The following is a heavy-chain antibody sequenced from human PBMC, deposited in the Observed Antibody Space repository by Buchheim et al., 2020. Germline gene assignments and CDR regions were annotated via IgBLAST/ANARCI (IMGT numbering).Heavy chain of an antibody. Sequence: EVQLAESGGGLIQPGGSLRLSCSASGLTFGEESMNWVRQAPGKGLEWISRIRSAGDSYADSVKGRFTISRDNAKSSLYLQMNSLRIEDTAVYFCVRDLSWSFDCWGQG. J-gene: IGHJ4*02. D-gene: IGHD3-3*01. V-gene: IGHV3-69-1*01. CDR1: GLTFGEES. CDR3: VRDLSWSFDC. CDR2: IRSAGD.